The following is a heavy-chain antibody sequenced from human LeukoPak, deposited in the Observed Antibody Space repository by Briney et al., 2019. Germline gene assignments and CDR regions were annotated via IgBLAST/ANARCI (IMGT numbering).Heavy chain of an antibody. CDR3: ARDSPGGSDSSGRGTYFDY. V-gene: IGHV1-18*01. J-gene: IGHJ4*02. CDR1: GYRFTSYG. Sequence: ASVTVSCKASGYRFTSYGISWVRQAPGQGLEWMGWISAYDGNTKYVEKVQGRVTMTTDTSTSTAYMELRSLRSDDTAVYYCARDSPGGSDSSGRGTYFDYWGQGTLVTVSS. CDR2: ISAYDGNT. D-gene: IGHD3-22*01.